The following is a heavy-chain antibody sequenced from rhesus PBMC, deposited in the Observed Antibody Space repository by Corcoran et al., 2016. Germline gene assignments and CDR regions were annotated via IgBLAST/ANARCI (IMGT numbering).Heavy chain of an antibody. D-gene: IGHD2-39*02. CDR1: GFTFSSYA. CDR3: ARGRWWYTYRFNV. V-gene: IGHV4-80*01. Sequence: VQLVESGGGLAKPGGSLRLSCAASGFTFSSYAMHWVRQPPGKGLEWIGEIKGNSGRPNYTPSHKSRVTISKDASKNQFSLKLSSVTAADTAVYYCARGRWWYTYRFNVWGPGVLVTVSS. CDR2: IKGNSGRP. J-gene: IGHJ5-1*01.